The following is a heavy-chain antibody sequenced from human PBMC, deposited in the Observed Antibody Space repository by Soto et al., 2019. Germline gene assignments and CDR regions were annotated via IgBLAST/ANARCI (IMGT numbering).Heavy chain of an antibody. V-gene: IGHV3-30*18. D-gene: IGHD3-10*01. CDR3: AKARIRGYYGSGSPDY. J-gene: IGHJ4*02. CDR2: ISYDGSKK. Sequence: LRLSCVASGFIFNNYGMNWVRQAPGEGLKWVAVISYDGSKKDYADSVKGRFTISRDNSKNTLYVQMNSLRAEDTAVYYCAKARIRGYYGSGSPDYWGQGTLVTVSS. CDR1: GFIFNNYG.